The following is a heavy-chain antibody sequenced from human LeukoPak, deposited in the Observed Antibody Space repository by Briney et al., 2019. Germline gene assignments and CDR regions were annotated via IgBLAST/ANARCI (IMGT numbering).Heavy chain of an antibody. CDR3: ARDLTQLALFDY. Sequence: PGGSLRLSCASSGFTFSNYGMHWVRQAPGKGLEWVAVIWYDGSNKYYAYSVKGRFTLSRDNSKNTLFLQMNSLRPEDPAVYFCARDLTQLALFDYWGQGTLVTVSS. J-gene: IGHJ4*02. V-gene: IGHV3-33*01. CDR1: GFTFSNYG. CDR2: IWYDGSNK. D-gene: IGHD6-13*01.